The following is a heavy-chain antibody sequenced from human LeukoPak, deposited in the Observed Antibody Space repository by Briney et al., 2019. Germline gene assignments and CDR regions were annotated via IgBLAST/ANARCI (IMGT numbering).Heavy chain of an antibody. D-gene: IGHD3-10*01. V-gene: IGHV3-23*01. Sequence: GASVKVSCKASGGTFSSYAMSWVRQAPGKGLEWVSAISGSGGSTYYADSVKGRFTISRDNSKNTLFLQMNSLRAEDTAVYFCAKDSVPFYYGSGSYPDYWGQGTLVTVSS. CDR2: ISGSGGST. CDR3: AKDSVPFYYGSGSYPDY. J-gene: IGHJ4*02. CDR1: GGTFSSYA.